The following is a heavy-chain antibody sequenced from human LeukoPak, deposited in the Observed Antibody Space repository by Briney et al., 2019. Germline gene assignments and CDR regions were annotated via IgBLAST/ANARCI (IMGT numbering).Heavy chain of an antibody. CDR2: IYSGGST. CDR3: ARDQDYFDY. Sequence: GGSLRPSCGVSGFTFSSNWMSWVRQAPGKGLEWVSVIYSGGSTYYADSVKGRFTISRDNSKNTLYLQMNSLRAEDTAVYYCARDQDYFDYWGQGTLVTVSS. CDR1: GFTFSSNW. V-gene: IGHV3-53*01. J-gene: IGHJ4*02.